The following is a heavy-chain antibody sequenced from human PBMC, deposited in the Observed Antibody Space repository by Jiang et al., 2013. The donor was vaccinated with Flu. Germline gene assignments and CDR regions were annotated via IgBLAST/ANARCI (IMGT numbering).Heavy chain of an antibody. J-gene: IGHJ4*02. D-gene: IGHD1-1*01. V-gene: IGHV4-59*08. Sequence: LLKPSETLSLTCTVSGGSISSYYWSWIRQPPGKGLEWIGYIYYSGSTNYNPSLKSRVTISVDTSKNQFSLKLSSVTAADTAVYYCARHLLHDNKPTADYWGQGTLVTVSS. CDR2: IYYSGST. CDR1: GGSISSYY. CDR3: ARHLLHDNKPTADY.